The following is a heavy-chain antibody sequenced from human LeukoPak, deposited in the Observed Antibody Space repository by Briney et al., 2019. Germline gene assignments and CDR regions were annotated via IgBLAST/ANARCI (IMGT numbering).Heavy chain of an antibody. CDR3: AKGVNLLRYFDWLFCYFDY. D-gene: IGHD3-9*01. CDR1: GFTFDDYA. J-gene: IGHJ4*02. V-gene: IGHV3-43*02. CDR2: VRGDGGST. Sequence: GGSLRLSCAASGFTFDDYAMHWVRQAQGKGLEWVSLVRGDGGSTYYAGSVKGRFTISRDNSKNSLYLQMNSLRTEDTALYYCAKGVNLLRYFDWLFCYFDYWGQGTLATVSS.